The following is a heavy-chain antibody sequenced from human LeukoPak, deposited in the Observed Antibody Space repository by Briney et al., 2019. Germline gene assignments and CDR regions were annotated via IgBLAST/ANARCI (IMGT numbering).Heavy chain of an antibody. V-gene: IGHV3-7*01. CDR1: GFTFSSYW. D-gene: IGHD5-12*01. CDR3: ARVGYNGWNFEN. CDR2: ISQDVSHK. Sequence: GGSLRLSCAASGFTFSSYWMSWVRQAPGKGLQSVDYISQDVSHKYYVDSVKGRFTISRDNAKNSLHLEMNSLRAEDTALYYCARVGYNGWNFENWGQGTLVTVSS. J-gene: IGHJ4*02.